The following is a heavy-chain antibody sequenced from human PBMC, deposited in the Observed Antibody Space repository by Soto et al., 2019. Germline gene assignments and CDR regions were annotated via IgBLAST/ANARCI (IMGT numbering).Heavy chain of an antibody. J-gene: IGHJ6*02. CDR1: GDSFSNYY. V-gene: IGHV4-4*07. D-gene: IGHD3-10*01. CDR2: IYPSGTT. Sequence: AETLSLTCTVSGDSFSNYYWSWIRQPAGKGLEWIGRIYPSGTTNYNPPLKSRLTMSRDTSQNQFSLSLRSVTAADTAVYFCARDDFGSDGMDVWGQGTPVTVS. CDR3: ARDDFGSDGMDV.